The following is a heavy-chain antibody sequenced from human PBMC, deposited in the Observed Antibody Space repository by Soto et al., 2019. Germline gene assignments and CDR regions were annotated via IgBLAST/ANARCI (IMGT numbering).Heavy chain of an antibody. V-gene: IGHV4-59*01. CDR3: TGAYYDVSGYSLDP. J-gene: IGHJ5*02. D-gene: IGHD3-22*01. CDR1: GGSISSGY. CDR2: IYYGGSI. Sequence: SETLSLTCSVSGGSISSGYWTWIRQPPGKGLEWIGYIYYGGSINYNPSLKSRVIISVDTAKNQFSLRLSSVSAADTAVYYCTGAYYDVSGYSLDPWGQGTLVTVSS.